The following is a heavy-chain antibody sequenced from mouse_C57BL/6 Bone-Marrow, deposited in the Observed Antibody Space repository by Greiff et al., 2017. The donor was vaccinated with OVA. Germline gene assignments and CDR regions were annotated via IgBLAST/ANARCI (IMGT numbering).Heavy chain of an antibody. CDR1: GYSITSGYD. CDR2: ISYSGSP. J-gene: IGHJ1*03. CDR3: AREGDGNVDV. V-gene: IGHV3-1*01. D-gene: IGHD3-3*01. Sequence: VQLKESGPGMVKPSQSLSLTCTVPGYSITSGYDWPWIRHFPGNNLEWMGYISYSGSPNYNQSLKSRTPITLDTSSNHVFLKLNAVSTEDTATYYCAREGDGNVDVWGTGTTVTVSS.